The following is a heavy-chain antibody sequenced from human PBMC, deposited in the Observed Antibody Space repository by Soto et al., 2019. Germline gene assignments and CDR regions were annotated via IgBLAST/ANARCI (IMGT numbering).Heavy chain of an antibody. J-gene: IGHJ6*02. D-gene: IGHD2-8*01. V-gene: IGHV6-1*01. Sequence: SQTLSLTCDISGDSVSSDSAAWTWIRQSPSRGLEWLGRTYYRTRWHYDYAVSVTGRISINPDTSRNQFSLQLKSVTPEDTAVYYCARWVLGYCTNGVCPIGYGMDVWGQGTTVTVSS. CDR1: GDSVSSDSAA. CDR3: ARWVLGYCTNGVCPIGYGMDV. CDR2: TYYRTRWHY.